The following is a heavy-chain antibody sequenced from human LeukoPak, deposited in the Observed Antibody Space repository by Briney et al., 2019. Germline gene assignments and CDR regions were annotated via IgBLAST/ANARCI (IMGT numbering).Heavy chain of an antibody. CDR2: ITTSSTYM. Sequence: GGSLRLSCTASGFTFGDYAMSWVRQAPGKGLEWVASITTSSTYMHYADSVKGRFTISRDNAKNSLYLQMNSLRADDTAVYFCARHRYYFDYWGQGTLVTVSS. J-gene: IGHJ4*02. V-gene: IGHV3-21*01. CDR1: GFTFGDYA. CDR3: ARHRYYFDY.